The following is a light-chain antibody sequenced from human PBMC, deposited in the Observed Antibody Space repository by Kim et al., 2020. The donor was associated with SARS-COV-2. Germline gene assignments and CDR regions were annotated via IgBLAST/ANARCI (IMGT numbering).Light chain of an antibody. Sequence: DIVMTQSPDSLAVSLGERATINWKSSQSVLFSSNNKNYLAWYQQKPGQTPKLIIYWASTRESGVPDRLSGSGSGTDFTLTISSLQAEDVAVYYCQQYYTTPWTFGQGTKVEIK. CDR3: QQYYTTPWT. V-gene: IGKV4-1*01. CDR1: QSVLFSSNNKNY. CDR2: WAS. J-gene: IGKJ1*01.